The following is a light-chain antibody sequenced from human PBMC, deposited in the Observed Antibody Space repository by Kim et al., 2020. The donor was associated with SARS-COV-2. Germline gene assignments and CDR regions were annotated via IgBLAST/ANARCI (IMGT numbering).Light chain of an antibody. CDR3: SSYTSSSTLVV. Sequence: SELTQPASVSGSPGQSITISCTGTSSDVGGYNYVSWYQQHPGKAPKLMIYDVSNRPSGVSNRFSGYKSGNTASLTISGLQAEDEADYYCSSYTSSSTLVVFGGGTQLTVL. CDR1: SSDVGGYNY. CDR2: DVS. J-gene: IGLJ2*01. V-gene: IGLV2-14*03.